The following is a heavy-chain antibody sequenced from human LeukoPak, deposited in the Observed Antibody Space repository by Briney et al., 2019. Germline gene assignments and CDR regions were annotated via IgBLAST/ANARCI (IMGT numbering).Heavy chain of an antibody. D-gene: IGHD3-10*01. CDR1: GYTFTGYY. J-gene: IGHJ4*02. Sequence: ASVKVSCKASGYTFTGYYMHWVRQAPGQGLEWMGWINPNSGGTNYAQKFQGWVTMTRDTSISTAYMELSRLRSDDTAVYYCARGYYYGSGTYAYDYWGQGTLVTVSS. CDR2: INPNSGGT. V-gene: IGHV1-2*04. CDR3: ARGYYYGSGTYAYDY.